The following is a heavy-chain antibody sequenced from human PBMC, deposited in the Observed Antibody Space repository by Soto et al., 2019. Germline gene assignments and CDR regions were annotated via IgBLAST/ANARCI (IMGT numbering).Heavy chain of an antibody. CDR1: GGSTSSSSYY. J-gene: IGHJ6*02. V-gene: IGHV4-39*01. Sequence: SETLSLTCTVSGGSTSSSSYYWGWIRQPPGKGLEWIGSIYYSGSTYYNPSLKSRVTISVDTSKNQFSLKLSSVTAADTAVYYCASARGRHYYYGMDVWGQGTTVTVSS. CDR2: IYYSGST. D-gene: IGHD3-10*01. CDR3: ASARGRHYYYGMDV.